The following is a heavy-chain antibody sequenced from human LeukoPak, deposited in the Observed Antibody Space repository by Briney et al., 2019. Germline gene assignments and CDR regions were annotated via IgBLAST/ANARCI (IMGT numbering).Heavy chain of an antibody. D-gene: IGHD4-17*01. CDR3: VKVGYYGGPEY. V-gene: IGHV3-64D*06. CDR1: GFTFSSYA. Sequence: GGSLRLSCSASGFTFSSYAMHWVRQAPGKGLEYVSAISSNGGSTYYADSVKGRFTISRDNSKNTLYLQMSSLRAEDTAVYYCVKVGYYGGPEYWGQGTLVTVSS. CDR2: ISSNGGST. J-gene: IGHJ4*02.